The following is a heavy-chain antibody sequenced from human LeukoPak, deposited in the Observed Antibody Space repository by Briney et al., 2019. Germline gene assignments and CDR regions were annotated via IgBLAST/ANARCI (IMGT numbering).Heavy chain of an antibody. Sequence: ASVKVSCTASGGTFSSYAISWVRQAPGQGLEWMGGIITIFGTANYAQKFQGRVTITADESTSTAYMELSRLRSEDTAVYYCARATYYYDSSGYYYARWDYFDYWGQGTLVTVSS. CDR1: GGTFSSYA. CDR2: IITIFGTA. D-gene: IGHD3-22*01. J-gene: IGHJ4*02. CDR3: ARATYYYDSSGYYYARWDYFDY. V-gene: IGHV1-69*13.